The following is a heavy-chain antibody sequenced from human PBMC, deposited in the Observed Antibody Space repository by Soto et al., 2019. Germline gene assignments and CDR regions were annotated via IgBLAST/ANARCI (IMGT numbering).Heavy chain of an antibody. CDR2: TYYRSKWYN. J-gene: IGHJ4*02. V-gene: IGHV6-1*01. CDR3: TGQSAAGAIDY. Sequence: PSQTLSLTCAISGDSVSSNSSAWRCISQSPSRGLEWLGRTYYRSKWYNGYSVSVKSRITIDPDTSKNQFSPQLNSVSPEDTAVYYCTGQSAAGAIDYWGQGTPVTVSS. D-gene: IGHD2-8*02. CDR1: GDSVSSNSSA.